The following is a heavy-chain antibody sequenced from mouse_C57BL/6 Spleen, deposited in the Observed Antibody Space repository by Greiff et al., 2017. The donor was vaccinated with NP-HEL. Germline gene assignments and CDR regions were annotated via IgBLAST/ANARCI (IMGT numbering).Heavy chain of an antibody. V-gene: IGHV1-75*01. J-gene: IGHJ2*01. D-gene: IGHD1-1*01. CDR2: IFPGSGST. CDR3: ARGDITTVVAKEDY. CDR1: GYTFTDYY. Sequence: QVQLKQSGPELVKPGASVKISCKASGYTFTDYYINWVKQRPGQGLEWIGWIFPGSGSTYYNEKFKGKATLTVDKSSSTAYMLLSSLTSEDSAVYFCARGDITTVVAKEDYWGQGTTLTVSS.